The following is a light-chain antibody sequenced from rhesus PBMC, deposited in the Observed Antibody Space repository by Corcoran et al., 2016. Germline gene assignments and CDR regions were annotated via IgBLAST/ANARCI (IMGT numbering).Light chain of an antibody. CDR3: LQHNSYPYS. J-gene: IGKJ2*01. CDR2: DAS. V-gene: IGKV1-28*01. Sequence: DIQMTQSSSSLSASVGDTVTITCRASQGISSYLNWFQQKPGKAPTLLIYDASSLEIGVPSRFSGSGPGTEFTITISILQPEDFAAYYCLQHNSYPYSFGQGTKVEIK. CDR1: QGISSY.